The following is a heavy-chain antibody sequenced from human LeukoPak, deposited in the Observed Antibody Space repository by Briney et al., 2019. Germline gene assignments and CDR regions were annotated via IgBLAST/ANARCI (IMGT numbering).Heavy chain of an antibody. CDR2: ITGSGGGT. J-gene: IGHJ4*02. CDR1: GFTFSTYA. CDR3: ARAMAVIYSYGKQDY. V-gene: IGHV3-23*01. D-gene: IGHD5-18*01. Sequence: GGSLRLSCTASGFTFSTYAMNWFRQAPGKGLEWVSSITGSGGGTYYADSVKGRFTISRDDSKNTLGLQMNSLRAEDTAVYFCARAMAVIYSYGKQDYWGQGTLVTVSS.